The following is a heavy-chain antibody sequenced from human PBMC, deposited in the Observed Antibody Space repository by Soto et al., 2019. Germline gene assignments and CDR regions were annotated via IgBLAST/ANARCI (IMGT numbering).Heavy chain of an antibody. CDR1: GYTFTSYG. Sequence: VASVKVSCKASGYTFTSYGISWVRQAPGQGLEWMGWISAYNGNTNYAQELQGRVTMTTDTSTSTAYMELRSLRSDDTAVYYCAREIVVVPAAPDAFDIWGQGTMVTVSS. J-gene: IGHJ3*02. CDR3: AREIVVVPAAPDAFDI. V-gene: IGHV1-18*01. CDR2: ISAYNGNT. D-gene: IGHD2-2*01.